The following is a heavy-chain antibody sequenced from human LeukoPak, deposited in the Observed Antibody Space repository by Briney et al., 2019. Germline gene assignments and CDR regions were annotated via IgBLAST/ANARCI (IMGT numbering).Heavy chain of an antibody. Sequence: PSETLSLTCTVSGGSISSYYWSWIRQPPGKGLEWIGYIYYSGSTNYNPSLKSRVTISVDTSKNQFSLKLSSVTAADTAVYYCARHAGYDILTGYSYSHYFDYWGQGTLVTVSS. D-gene: IGHD3-9*01. CDR3: ARHAGYDILTGYSYSHYFDY. CDR2: IYYSGST. CDR1: GGSISSYY. J-gene: IGHJ4*02. V-gene: IGHV4-59*08.